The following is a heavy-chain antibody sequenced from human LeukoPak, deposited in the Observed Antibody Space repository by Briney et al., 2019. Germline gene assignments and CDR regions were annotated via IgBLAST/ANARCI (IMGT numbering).Heavy chain of an antibody. Sequence: PGGSLRLSCAASGFTFDDYGMSWVRQAPGKGLVWVSRINSDGSSTSYADSVKGRFTISRDNAKNTLYLQMNSLRAEDTAVYYCVSSLSSSWYYFDHWGQGTLVTVSS. CDR1: GFTFDDYG. CDR3: VSSLSSSWYYFDH. D-gene: IGHD6-13*01. CDR2: INSDGSST. J-gene: IGHJ4*02. V-gene: IGHV3-74*01.